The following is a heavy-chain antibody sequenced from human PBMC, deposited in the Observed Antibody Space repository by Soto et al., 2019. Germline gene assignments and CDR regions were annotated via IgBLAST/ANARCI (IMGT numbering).Heavy chain of an antibody. CDR1: GYTFASYG. CDR2: ISAYNGNT. CDR3: ARVVSGGSCPSC. V-gene: IGHV1-18*01. D-gene: IGHD2-15*01. Sequence: ASVKVSCKASGYTFASYGISWVRQAPGQGLEWMGWISAYNGNTNYAQKLQGRVTMTTDTSTSTAYMELRSLRSDDTAVYYCARVVSGGSCPSCWXQGTLVTVSS. J-gene: IGHJ1*01.